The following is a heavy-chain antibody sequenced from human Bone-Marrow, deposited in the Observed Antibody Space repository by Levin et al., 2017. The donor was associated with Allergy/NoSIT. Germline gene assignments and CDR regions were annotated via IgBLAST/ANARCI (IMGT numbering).Heavy chain of an antibody. CDR2: MTHGI. CDR3: ARRISGNGGHCFDS. CDR1: GFTFRDFN. Sequence: SCEASGFTFRDFNMGWMRQAPGKGLEWVAYMTHGIYYAPSVKGRFTISRDNARNSLYLQMDSLTAEDTAVYYCARRISGNGGHCFDSWGQGTLVTVSS. V-gene: IGHV3-11*01. J-gene: IGHJ4*02. D-gene: IGHD3-3*01.